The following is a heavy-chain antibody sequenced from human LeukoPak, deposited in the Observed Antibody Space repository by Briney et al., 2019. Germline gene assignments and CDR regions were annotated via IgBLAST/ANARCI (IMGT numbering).Heavy chain of an antibody. CDR2: ISGSGGST. D-gene: IGHD6-13*01. CDR1: GFTFSSYA. Sequence: PGGSLRLSCAASGFTFSSYAMSWVRQAPGKGLEWVSAISGSGGSTYYADSVKGRFTISRDNAKSSLYLQMNSLRAEDTAVYYCARAGYSSSWPLDYWGQGTLVTVSS. CDR3: ARAGYSSSWPLDY. V-gene: IGHV3-23*01. J-gene: IGHJ4*02.